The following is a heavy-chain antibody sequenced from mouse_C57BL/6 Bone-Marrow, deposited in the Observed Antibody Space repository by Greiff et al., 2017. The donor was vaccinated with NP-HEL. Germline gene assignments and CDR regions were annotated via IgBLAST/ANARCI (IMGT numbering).Heavy chain of an antibody. CDR2: IDPENGDT. D-gene: IGHD1-1*01. J-gene: IGHJ3*01. V-gene: IGHV14-4*01. CDR3: TTMANYYGSRGFAY. CDR1: GFNIKDDY. Sequence: VQLQQSGAELVRPGASVKLSCTASGFNIKDDYMHWVKKRPEQGLEWIGWIDPENGDTEYASKFQGKATITADTSSNTAYLQLSSLTSEDTAVYYCTTMANYYGSRGFAYWGQGTLVTVSA.